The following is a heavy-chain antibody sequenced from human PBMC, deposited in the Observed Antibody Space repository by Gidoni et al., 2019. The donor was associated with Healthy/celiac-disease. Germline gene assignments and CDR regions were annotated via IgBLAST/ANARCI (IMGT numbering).Heavy chain of an antibody. J-gene: IGHJ4*02. CDR2: ISGSGGST. CDR3: AKDPTYYDSRGPVGPFDY. Sequence: EVQLLESGGGLVQPGGSLSLSCAASGFTFSSYAMSWVRQAPGKGLEWVSAISGSGGSTYYADSVKGRFTISRDNSKNTLYLQMNSLRAEDTAVYYCAKDPTYYDSRGPVGPFDYWGQGTLVTVSS. D-gene: IGHD3-22*01. CDR1: GFTFSSYA. V-gene: IGHV3-23*01.